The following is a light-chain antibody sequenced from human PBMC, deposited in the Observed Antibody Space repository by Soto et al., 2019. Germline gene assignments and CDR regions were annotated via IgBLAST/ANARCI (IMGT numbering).Light chain of an antibody. Sequence: QSALTQPASVSGSPGQSITNSCTGTTSDVGSHNFVSWYHKYPGKAPKLLIYEASKRPSGLSNRFSGSKSGNTASLTISGLKGEYEADYYCCSLTNGATWVFGGRTKLTVL. CDR2: EAS. J-gene: IGLJ3*02. V-gene: IGLV2-23*01. CDR1: TSDVGSHNF. CDR3: CSLTNGATWV.